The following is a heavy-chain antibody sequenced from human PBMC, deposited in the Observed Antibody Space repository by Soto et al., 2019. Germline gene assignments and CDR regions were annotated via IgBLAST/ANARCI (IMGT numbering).Heavy chain of an antibody. CDR2: IIPILGIA. CDR3: AREPRDSSSWYYFDY. J-gene: IGHJ4*02. Sequence: ASVKVSCKASGGTFSSYTISWVRQAPGQGLEWMGRIIPILGIANYAQKFQGRVTITADKSTSTAYMELSSLRSEDTAVYYCAREPRDSSSWYYFDYWGQGTLVTVSS. D-gene: IGHD6-13*01. CDR1: GGTFSSYT. V-gene: IGHV1-69*04.